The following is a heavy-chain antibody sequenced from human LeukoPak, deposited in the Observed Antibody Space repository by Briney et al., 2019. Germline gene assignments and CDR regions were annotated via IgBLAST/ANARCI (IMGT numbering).Heavy chain of an antibody. Sequence: PSETLSLPCAVSGGPIIASYWMWLRQPPGKGREWIGYTHYSGTGHYHPPLKSRVTISIHMHKNGFSLTLPSVTAADTAVYYCARVRFYDTTGYSTSYYLDYWGQGALVTVSP. CDR3: ARVRFYDTTGYSTSYYLDY. D-gene: IGHD3-22*01. CDR1: GGPIIASY. V-gene: IGHV4-59*12. J-gene: IGHJ4*02. CDR2: THYSGTG.